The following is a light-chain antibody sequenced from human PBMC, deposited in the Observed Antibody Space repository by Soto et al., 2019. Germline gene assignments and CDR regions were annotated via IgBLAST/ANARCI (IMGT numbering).Light chain of an antibody. Sequence: EIVMTQSPATLSVSPGERATLYCGASQRVSGGFLAWYQQKPGLAPRLILYDTSFRATGIPDRFSGSGSGTDFTLTISRLDPEDFAVYYCQQRNDWRRGTFGQGTRLEIK. V-gene: IGKV3D-20*02. CDR3: QQRNDWRRGT. CDR2: DTS. CDR1: QRVSGGF. J-gene: IGKJ5*01.